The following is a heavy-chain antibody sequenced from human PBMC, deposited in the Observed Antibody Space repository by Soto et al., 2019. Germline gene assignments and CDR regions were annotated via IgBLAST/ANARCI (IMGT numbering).Heavy chain of an antibody. CDR2: INSDGSST. Sequence: GSLRLSCAASGFTFSSYWMHWVRQAPGKGLVWVSRINSDGSSTSYADSVKGRFTISRDNAKNTLYLQMNSLRAEDTAVYYCASQFHYYDSSGYAYYFDYWGQGTLVTVSS. D-gene: IGHD3-22*01. V-gene: IGHV3-74*01. CDR1: GFTFSSYW. CDR3: ASQFHYYDSSGYAYYFDY. J-gene: IGHJ4*02.